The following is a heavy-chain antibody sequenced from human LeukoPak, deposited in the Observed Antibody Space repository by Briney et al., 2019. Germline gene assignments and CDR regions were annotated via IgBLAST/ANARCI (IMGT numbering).Heavy chain of an antibody. Sequence: ASVKVSCKASGYTFTVYYMHWVRQAPGQGLEWMGWINPNSGGTNYAQTFKGRVTITRDTSISTAYMELRRLRSDDTAVYYCARGPNLLMVYAIQVAWFDPWGQGTLVTVSS. J-gene: IGHJ5*02. V-gene: IGHV1-2*02. D-gene: IGHD2-8*01. CDR2: INPNSGGT. CDR1: GYTFTVYY. CDR3: ARGPNLLMVYAIQVAWFDP.